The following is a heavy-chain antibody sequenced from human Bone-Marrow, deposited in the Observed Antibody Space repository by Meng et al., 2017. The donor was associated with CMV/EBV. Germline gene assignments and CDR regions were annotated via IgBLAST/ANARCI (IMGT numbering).Heavy chain of an antibody. J-gene: IGHJ6*02. CDR1: GYTFTGYY. CDR3: ARDRLIKTFYYYYGMDV. Sequence: ASVKVSCKASGYTFTGYYMHWVRQAPGQGLEWMGWINPNSGGTSYARQFQGRLTLTRDTSTSTVYMELSSLRSEDTAVYYCARDRLIKTFYYYYGMDVWGQGTTVTVSS. V-gene: IGHV1-2*02. D-gene: IGHD3-9*01. CDR2: INPNSGGT.